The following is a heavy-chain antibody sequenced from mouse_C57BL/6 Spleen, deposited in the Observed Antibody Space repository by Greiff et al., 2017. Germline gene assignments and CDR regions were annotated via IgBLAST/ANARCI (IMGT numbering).Heavy chain of an antibody. D-gene: IGHD1-1*01. Sequence: VQLQQSGAELARPGASVKLSCKASGYTFTSYGISWVKQRTGQGLEWIGEIYPRSGNTYYNEKFKGKATLTADKSSSTAYMELRSLTSEDSAVYFCARVYGSSSAWFAYWGQGTLVTVSA. CDR2: IYPRSGNT. J-gene: IGHJ3*01. CDR1: GYTFTSYG. CDR3: ARVYGSSSAWFAY. V-gene: IGHV1-81*01.